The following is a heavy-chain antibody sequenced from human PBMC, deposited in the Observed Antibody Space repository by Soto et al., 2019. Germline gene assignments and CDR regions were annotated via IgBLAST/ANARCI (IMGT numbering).Heavy chain of an antibody. Sequence: QLQLQQSGSRLVKPSQTLSLICAVSGGSLSSGGYSWSWIRQPPGKVLELIGYIYHSGRTYYNPSLESRVTISVDRPKNQSSLKLGSVAAAHTPVYNCAAGGEIPGYFWGQATLVTFSS. J-gene: IGHJ4*02. CDR1: GGSLSSGGYS. D-gene: IGHD2-2*01. CDR3: AAGGEIPGYF. CDR2: IYHSGRT. V-gene: IGHV4-30-2*01.